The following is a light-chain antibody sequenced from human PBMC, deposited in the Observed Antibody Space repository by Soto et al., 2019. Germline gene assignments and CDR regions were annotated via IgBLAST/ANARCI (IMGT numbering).Light chain of an antibody. CDR3: QQLNSYPRT. V-gene: IGKV1-9*01. CDR2: TAY. CDR1: QGIASY. J-gene: IGKJ1*01. Sequence: DLQLTQSPSFLSASVGDRVTITCRASQGIASYLAWYQQKPGKAPKLLIYTAYTLQSGVPSRFSGSGSGTEFTLTISSLQPEDFATYYCQQLNSYPRTFGQGTKVEIK.